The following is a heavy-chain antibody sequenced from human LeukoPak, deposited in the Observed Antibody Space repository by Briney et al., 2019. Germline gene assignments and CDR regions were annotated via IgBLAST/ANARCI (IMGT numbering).Heavy chain of an antibody. D-gene: IGHD3-10*01. V-gene: IGHV3-48*01. CDR1: GFTVSSYT. CDR2: IGTSSTTI. Sequence: GGSLRLSCAASGFTVSSYTMNWVRQPPGKGLESVSNIGTSSTTIYYADSVKGRFTISRDNAKNSLYLQMNSLRADDTAVYYCARFAAGGSYYYYMDVWGKGTTVTVSS. J-gene: IGHJ6*03. CDR3: ARFAAGGSYYYYMDV.